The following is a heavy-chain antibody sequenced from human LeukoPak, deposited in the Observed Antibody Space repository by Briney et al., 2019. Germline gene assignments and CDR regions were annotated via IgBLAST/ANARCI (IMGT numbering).Heavy chain of an antibody. Sequence: ASVKVSCKASGYTFTSYGISWVRQAPGQGLEWMGWISAYNGNTNYAQKLQGRVTTTTDTSTSTAYMELRSLRSDDTAVYYCARDPQLRYFDWLFSHYYYYGMDVWGQGTTVTVSS. CDR3: ARDPQLRYFDWLFSHYYYYGMDV. J-gene: IGHJ6*02. D-gene: IGHD3-9*01. CDR1: GYTFTSYG. CDR2: ISAYNGNT. V-gene: IGHV1-18*01.